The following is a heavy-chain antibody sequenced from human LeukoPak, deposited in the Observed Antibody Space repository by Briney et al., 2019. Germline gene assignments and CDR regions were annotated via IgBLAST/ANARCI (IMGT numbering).Heavy chain of an antibody. V-gene: IGHV4-4*07. D-gene: IGHD1-26*01. CDR2: IRTSGTT. CDR3: ATHRGATYFGY. Sequence: PSETLSLTCTVSGVSISDYNWSWIRQAAGKGLEWIGLIRTSGTTNYNPSLKSRGTMSVDTSKNQFSLKLSSVTAADTAFYYCATHRGATYFGYWGQGSLVTVSS. J-gene: IGHJ4*02. CDR1: GVSISDYN.